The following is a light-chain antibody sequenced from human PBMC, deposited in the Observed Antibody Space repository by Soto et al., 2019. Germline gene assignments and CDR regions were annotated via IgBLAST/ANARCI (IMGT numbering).Light chain of an antibody. J-gene: IGLJ2*01. V-gene: IGLV2-14*01. CDR3: SSYSRSNTVI. Sequence: QSALTQPASVSGSPGQSITISCTGTTSDFCNYRSLSWYQHHPGKAPKLMIYAISNRPSGISNRFSGSKSCNTASLTISGLQTEDDGDYYCSSYSRSNTVIFGRANNLPV. CDR1: TSDFCNYRS. CDR2: AIS.